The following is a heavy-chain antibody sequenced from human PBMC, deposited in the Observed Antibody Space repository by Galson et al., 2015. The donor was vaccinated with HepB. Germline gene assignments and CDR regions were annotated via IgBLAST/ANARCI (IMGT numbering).Heavy chain of an antibody. D-gene: IGHD2-2*01. V-gene: IGHV3-64D*06. Sequence: SLRLSCAASGFTFSSYAMHWVRQAPGKGLEYVSAISSNGGSTYYADSVKGRFTISRDNSKNTLYLQMSSLRAEDTAVYYCVKDGERSRIVVVPAAMKAGGSNAFDIWGQGTMVTVSS. CDR2: ISSNGGST. CDR1: GFTFSSYA. J-gene: IGHJ3*02. CDR3: VKDGERSRIVVVPAAMKAGGSNAFDI.